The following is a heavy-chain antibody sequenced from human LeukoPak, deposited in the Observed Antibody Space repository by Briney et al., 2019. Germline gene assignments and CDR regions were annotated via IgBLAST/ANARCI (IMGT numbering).Heavy chain of an antibody. D-gene: IGHD5-12*01. CDR2: MNPNSGNT. V-gene: IGHV1-8*01. CDR3: ARGRGYSGYDSRLGDY. Sequence: ASVKVSCKASGYTFTSYDINWVRQATGQGLEWMGWMNPNSGNTGYAQKFRGRVTMTRNTSISTAYMELSSLRSEDAAVYYRARGRGYSGYDSRLGDYWGQGTLVTVSS. J-gene: IGHJ4*02. CDR1: GYTFTSYD.